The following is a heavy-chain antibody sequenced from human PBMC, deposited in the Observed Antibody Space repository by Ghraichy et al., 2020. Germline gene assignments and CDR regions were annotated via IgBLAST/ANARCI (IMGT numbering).Heavy chain of an antibody. Sequence: GGSLRLSCAASGFTFSSYWMSWVRQAPGKGLEWVANIKQDGSEKYYVDSVKGRFTISRDNAKNSLYLQMNSLRAEDTAVYYCARDCVVVPAAMGRQNYYYYYGMDVWGQGTTVTVSS. D-gene: IGHD2-2*01. CDR3: ARDCVVVPAAMGRQNYYYYYGMDV. J-gene: IGHJ6*02. V-gene: IGHV3-7*01. CDR1: GFTFSSYW. CDR2: IKQDGSEK.